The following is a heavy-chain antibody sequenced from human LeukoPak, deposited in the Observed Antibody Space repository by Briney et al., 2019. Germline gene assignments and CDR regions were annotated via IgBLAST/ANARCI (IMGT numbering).Heavy chain of an antibody. CDR3: ARRYPYSSSFQWPLHTYYYDY. V-gene: IGHV3-7*01. CDR2: IKQDGSEK. D-gene: IGHD6-13*01. J-gene: IGHJ4*02. CDR1: GFTFSSYW. Sequence: GGSLRLSCAASGFTFSSYWMSWVRQAPGKGLEWVANIKQDGSEKYYVDSVKGRFTISRDNAKNSLYLQMNSLRAEDTAVYYCARRYPYSSSFQWPLHTYYYDYWGQGTLVTVSS.